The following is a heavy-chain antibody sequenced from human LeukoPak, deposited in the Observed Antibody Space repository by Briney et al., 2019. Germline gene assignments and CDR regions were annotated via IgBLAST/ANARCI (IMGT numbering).Heavy chain of an antibody. Sequence: GGSLRLSCAASGFTFSSYAMSWVRQAPGKGLEWVSAISGSGGSTYYADSVKGRFTISGDNSKNTLYLQMNSLRAEDTAVYYCASASGIVGALPYYYYGMDVWGQGTTVTVSS. CDR2: ISGSGGST. CDR1: GFTFSSYA. V-gene: IGHV3-23*01. J-gene: IGHJ6*02. CDR3: ASASGIVGALPYYYYGMDV. D-gene: IGHD1-26*01.